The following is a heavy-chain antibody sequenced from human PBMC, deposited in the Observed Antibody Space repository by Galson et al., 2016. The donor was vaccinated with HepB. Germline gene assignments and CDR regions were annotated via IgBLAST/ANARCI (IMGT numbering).Heavy chain of an antibody. CDR3: AKAATPVFYYHGMDV. V-gene: IGHV3-23*01. Sequence: SLRLSCAASEFTFSSYAMSWVRQAPGKGLEWVSAIDSSGPSTYYTDSVTGRFTISRDNSKNTLYLQMNSLKYEDTAVYYCAKAATPVFYYHGMDVWGQGTTVTVSS. CDR2: IDSSGPST. D-gene: IGHD6-25*01. CDR1: EFTFSSYA. J-gene: IGHJ6*02.